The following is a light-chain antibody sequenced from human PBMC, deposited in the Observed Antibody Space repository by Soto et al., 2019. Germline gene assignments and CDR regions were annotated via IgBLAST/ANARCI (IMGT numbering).Light chain of an antibody. CDR3: HHYNHSSST. J-gene: IGKJ1*01. V-gene: IGKV1-5*03. CDR2: KAS. CDR1: QSIGIW. Sequence: IQMTQSPSTLSASVGDRVAITCRASQSIGIWLAWYQQKPGKAPRCLIYKASSLASGVPSRFSGSGYGTSFTLTISSLQPDDFPPYYFHHYNHSSSTFGQGPNLELK.